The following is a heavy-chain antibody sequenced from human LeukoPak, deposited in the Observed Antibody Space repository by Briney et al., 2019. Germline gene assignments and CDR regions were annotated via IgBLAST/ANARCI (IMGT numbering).Heavy chain of an antibody. CDR1: GGSINSYY. Sequence: SETLSLTCTGSGGSINSYYWSWIRQPPGKGLEWVGYISYSGSTNYNPSLKSRLTISVDTSKNQFSLKVTSVTAADTAVYYCARVSSIAAAGADYFDYWGQGTLVTVSS. D-gene: IGHD6-13*01. J-gene: IGHJ4*02. CDR2: ISYSGST. CDR3: ARVSSIAAAGADYFDY. V-gene: IGHV4-59*01.